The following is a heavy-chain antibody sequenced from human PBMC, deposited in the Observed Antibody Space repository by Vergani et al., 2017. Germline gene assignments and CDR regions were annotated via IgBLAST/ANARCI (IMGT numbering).Heavy chain of an antibody. CDR3: ARDEAPVGATTFDY. J-gene: IGHJ4*02. Sequence: VQLLESGGGVVQPGRSLRLSCAASGFTFSSYGMHWVRQAPGKGLEWVAVIWYDGSNKYYADSVKGRFTISRDNSKNTLYLQMNSLRAEDTAVYYCARDEAPVGATTFDYWGQGTLVTVSS. V-gene: IGHV3-33*01. D-gene: IGHD1-26*01. CDR2: IWYDGSNK. CDR1: GFTFSSYG.